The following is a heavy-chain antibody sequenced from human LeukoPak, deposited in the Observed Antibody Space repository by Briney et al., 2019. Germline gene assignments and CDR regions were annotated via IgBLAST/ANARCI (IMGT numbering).Heavy chain of an antibody. CDR2: IIPIFGTA. Sequence: SVKVSCKASGGTFTSYAISWVRRAPGQGLEWMGGIIPIFGTANYAQKFQGRVTITADESTSTAYMELSSLRSEDTAVYYCAREYYDILTGYYRYIGMFDYWGQGTLVTVSS. CDR1: GGTFTSYA. D-gene: IGHD3-9*01. J-gene: IGHJ4*02. CDR3: AREYYDILTGYYRYIGMFDY. V-gene: IGHV1-69*01.